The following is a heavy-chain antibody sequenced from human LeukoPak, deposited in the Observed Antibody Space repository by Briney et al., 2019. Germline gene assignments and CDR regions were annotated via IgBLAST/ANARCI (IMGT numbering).Heavy chain of an antibody. CDR1: GFTFSSYS. CDR2: ISSSSSYI. V-gene: IGHV3-21*01. J-gene: IGHJ4*02. Sequence: GGSLRLSCAASGFTFSSYSMNWVRQAPGKGLEWVSSISSSSSYIYYADSVKGRFTISRDNAKNSLYLQMNSLRAEDTAVYYCARDPSRTIFGVVYYFDYWGQGTLVTVSS. CDR3: ARDPSRTIFGVVYYFDY. D-gene: IGHD3-3*01.